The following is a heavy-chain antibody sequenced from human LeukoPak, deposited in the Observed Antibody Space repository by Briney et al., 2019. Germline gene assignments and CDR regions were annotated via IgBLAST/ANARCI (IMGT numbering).Heavy chain of an antibody. V-gene: IGHV3-21*01. CDR1: GFTFSSYS. CDR3: ARAVYGSGSFDY. CDR2: ISSSSSYI. Sequence: PGGSLRLSCAASGFTFSSYSMNWVRQAPGKGLEWVSSISSSSSYIYYADSVKGRFTISRDNAKNSLHLQMNSLRAEDTAVYYCARAVYGSGSFDYWGQGTLVTVSS. D-gene: IGHD3-10*01. J-gene: IGHJ4*02.